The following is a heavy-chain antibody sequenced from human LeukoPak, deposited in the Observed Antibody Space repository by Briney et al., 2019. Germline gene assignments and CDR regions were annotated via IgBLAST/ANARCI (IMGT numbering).Heavy chain of an antibody. D-gene: IGHD6-13*01. CDR1: GFTFSSYG. CDR3: ARTRAAAGYSSFWFDP. J-gene: IGHJ5*02. CDR2: ISYDGSNK. V-gene: IGHV3-30*03. Sequence: GGSLRLSCAASGFTFSSYGMHWVRQAPGKGLEWVAVISYDGSNKYYADSVKGRFTISRDNSKNTLYLQMNSLRTEDTAVYYCARTRAAAGYSSFWFDPWGQGTLVTVSS.